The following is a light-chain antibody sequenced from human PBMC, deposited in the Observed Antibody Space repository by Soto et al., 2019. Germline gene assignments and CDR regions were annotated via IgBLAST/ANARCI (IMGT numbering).Light chain of an antibody. Sequence: IQFTQSPSSLSAPVGDRVTITCRASQGISSYLAWYQQKPGKAPKLLIYAASTLQSGVPSWFSGSGSGTDFTLTISRLEPEDFAVYYCQQYGNSPPSVTFGQGTRLEIK. CDR3: QQYGNSPPSVT. CDR1: QGISSY. V-gene: IGKV1-9*01. J-gene: IGKJ5*01. CDR2: AAS.